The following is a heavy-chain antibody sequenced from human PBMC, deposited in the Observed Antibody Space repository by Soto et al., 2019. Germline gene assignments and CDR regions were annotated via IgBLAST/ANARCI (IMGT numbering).Heavy chain of an antibody. Sequence: QVQLVQSGAEVKKPGSSVKVSCKASGGTFSSYAISWVRQAPGQGLEWMGGIIPSFGTANYAQKFQGRVTITADESTRTAYMELSSLRSEDTAVYYCAVVATIPYYFDYWGQGTLVTVSS. CDR1: GGTFSSYA. CDR3: AVVATIPYYFDY. D-gene: IGHD5-12*01. V-gene: IGHV1-69*01. J-gene: IGHJ4*02. CDR2: IIPSFGTA.